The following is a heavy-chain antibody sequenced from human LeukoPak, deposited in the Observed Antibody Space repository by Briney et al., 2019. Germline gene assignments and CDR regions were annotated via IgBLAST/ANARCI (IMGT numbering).Heavy chain of an antibody. J-gene: IGHJ4*02. CDR3: AKARKVTTGPFDY. D-gene: IGHD4-17*01. CDR1: GFTFSSYA. Sequence: GGSLRLSRAASGFTFSSYAMSWVRQAPGKGLEWVSAISGSGGSTYYADSAKGRFTISRDNSKNTLYLQMNSLRAEDTAVYYCAKARKVTTGPFDYWGQGTLVTVSS. V-gene: IGHV3-23*01. CDR2: ISGSGGST.